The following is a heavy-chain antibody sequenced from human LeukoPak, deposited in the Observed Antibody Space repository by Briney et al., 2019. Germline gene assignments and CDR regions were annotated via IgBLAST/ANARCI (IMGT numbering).Heavy chain of an antibody. CDR3: AKRGADSGGNSALVAFDS. Sequence: PGRSLRLSCAADGFTFRSYGMHWAPQAPGKVLEWDSAFTGTGALTDYAESVKGRFSIYRDNSKNTLYLKMSSLRAEDTAVYYCAKRGADSGGNSALVAFDSWGQGTMVTVSS. D-gene: IGHD4-23*01. CDR2: FTGTGALT. J-gene: IGHJ3*02. CDR1: GFTFRSYG. V-gene: IGHV3-23*01.